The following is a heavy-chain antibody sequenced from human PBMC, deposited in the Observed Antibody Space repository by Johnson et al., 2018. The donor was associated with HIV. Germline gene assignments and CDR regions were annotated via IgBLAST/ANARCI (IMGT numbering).Heavy chain of an antibody. CDR3: AQEGPLTVTTVMDAFDI. D-gene: IGHD4-17*01. Sequence: QVQLVESGGGAVQPGRSLRLSCAASGFTFSSYGMHWVRQAPGKGLEWVAVISYDGSNKYYADSVKGRFTISRDNSKKTLYLQMNSLRAEDTAVYYCAQEGPLTVTTVMDAFDIWGQGTMVTVSS. V-gene: IGHV3-30*18. CDR2: ISYDGSNK. CDR1: GFTFSSYG. J-gene: IGHJ3*02.